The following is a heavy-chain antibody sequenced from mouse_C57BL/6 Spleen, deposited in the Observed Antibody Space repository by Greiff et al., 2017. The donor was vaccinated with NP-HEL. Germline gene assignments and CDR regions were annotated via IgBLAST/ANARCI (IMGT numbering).Heavy chain of an antibody. CDR3: ASGYYGSSYPYYFDY. CDR1: GYTFTSYW. CDR2: IYPGSGST. Sequence: QVQLQQPGAELVKPGASVKMSCKASGYTFTSYWITWVKQRPGQGLEWIGDIYPGSGSTNYNEKFKSKATLTVDTSSSTAYMQLSSLTSEDSAVYYCASGYYGSSYPYYFDYWGQGTTLTVSS. J-gene: IGHJ2*01. D-gene: IGHD1-1*01. V-gene: IGHV1-55*01.